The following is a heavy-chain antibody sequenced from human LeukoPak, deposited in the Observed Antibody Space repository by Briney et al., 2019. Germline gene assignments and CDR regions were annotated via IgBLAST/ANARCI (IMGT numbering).Heavy chain of an antibody. CDR2: INPNSGGT. J-gene: IGHJ4*02. D-gene: IGHD3-22*01. V-gene: IGHV1-2*02. Sequence: ASAKVSCKASGYTFTGYYMHWVRQAPGQGLEWMGWINPNSGGTNYAQKFQGRVTMTRDTSISTAYMELSRLRAEDTALYYCAKDQRPYYYDSSGPYDYWGQGTLVTVSS. CDR3: AKDQRPYYYDSSGPYDY. CDR1: GYTFTGYY.